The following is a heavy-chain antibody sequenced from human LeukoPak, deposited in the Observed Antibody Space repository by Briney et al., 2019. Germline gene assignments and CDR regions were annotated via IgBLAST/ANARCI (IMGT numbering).Heavy chain of an antibody. V-gene: IGHV1-18*01. CDR2: ISAYNGNT. CDR1: GYTFTSYD. CDR3: AREYCSSTSCYGRYYYYYMDV. D-gene: IGHD2-2*01. J-gene: IGHJ6*03. Sequence: ASVKVSCKASGYTFTSYDINWVRQAPGQGLEWMGWISAYNGNTNYAQKLQGRVTMTTDTSTSTAYMELRSLRSDDTAVYYCAREYCSSTSCYGRYYYYYMDVWGKGTTVTVSS.